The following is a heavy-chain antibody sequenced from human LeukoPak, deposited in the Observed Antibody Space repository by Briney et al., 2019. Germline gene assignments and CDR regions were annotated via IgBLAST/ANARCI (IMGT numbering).Heavy chain of an antibody. D-gene: IGHD3-22*01. CDR2: IIPILGIA. J-gene: IGHJ4*02. CDR3: ARRPHYYDSSGYSY. V-gene: IGHV1-69*04. Sequence: ASVKVSCKASGGTFGSCAISWVRQAPGQGLEWMGRIIPILGIANYAQKFQGRVTITADKSTSTAYMELSSLRSEDTAVYYCARRPHYYDSSGYSYWGQGTLVTVSS. CDR1: GGTFGSCA.